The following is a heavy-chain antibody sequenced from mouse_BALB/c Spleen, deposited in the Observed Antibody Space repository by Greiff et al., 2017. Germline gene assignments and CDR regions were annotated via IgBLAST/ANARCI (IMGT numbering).Heavy chain of an antibody. D-gene: IGHD2-2*01. Sequence: QVQLQQSGAELVRPGTSVKVSCKASGYAFTNYLIEWVKQRPGQGLEWIGVINPGSGGTNYNEKFKGKATLTADKSSSTAYMQLSSLTSDDSAVYFCAREGYDSARFAYWGQGTLVTVSA. CDR2: INPGSGGT. J-gene: IGHJ3*01. V-gene: IGHV1-54*01. CDR3: AREGYDSARFAY. CDR1: GYAFTNYL.